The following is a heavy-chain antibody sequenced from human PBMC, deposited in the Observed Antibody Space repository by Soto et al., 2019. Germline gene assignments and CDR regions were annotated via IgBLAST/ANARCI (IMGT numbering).Heavy chain of an antibody. J-gene: IGHJ4*02. D-gene: IGHD2-15*01. Sequence: DVQLLESGGGLVQPEGSLRLSCVASGFTFSSYAMGWVRQGPGKGLEWVAVVSIGGSIHYADSVRGRFTISRDNSKNTLSLQMNSLTAEDTAVYFCAKRRGAGGHFDYWGQGALVTVSS. CDR1: GFTFSSYA. V-gene: IGHV3-23*01. CDR2: VSIGGSI. CDR3: AKRRGAGGHFDY.